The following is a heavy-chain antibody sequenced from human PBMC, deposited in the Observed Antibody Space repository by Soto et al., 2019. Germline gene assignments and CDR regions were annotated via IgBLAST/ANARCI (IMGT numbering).Heavy chain of an antibody. CDR2: IKSKTDGGTK. J-gene: IGHJ6*02. CDR3: TTDKRGKYCSGGSCYSEYYGMDV. Sequence: PGGSLRLSCAASGFTFSNAWVSWVRQAPGKGLEWVGRIKSKTDGGTKDYAAPVKGRFTISRDDSKNTLYLQMNSLKTEDTAVYYCTTDKRGKYCSGGSCYSEYYGMDVWGQGTTVTVSS. D-gene: IGHD2-15*01. CDR1: GFTFSNAW. V-gene: IGHV3-15*01.